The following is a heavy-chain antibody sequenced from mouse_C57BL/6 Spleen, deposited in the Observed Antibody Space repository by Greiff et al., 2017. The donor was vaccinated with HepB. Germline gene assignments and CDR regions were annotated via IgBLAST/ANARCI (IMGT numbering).Heavy chain of an antibody. J-gene: IGHJ4*01. CDR3: TTLVVAPYYAMDY. D-gene: IGHD1-1*01. CDR1: GFNIKDYY. Sequence: EVKLQESGAELVRPGASVKLSCTASGFNIKDYYMHWVKQRPEQGLEWIGRIDPEDGDTEYAPKFQGKATMTADTSSNTAYLQLSSLTSEDTAVYYCTTLVVAPYYAMDYWGQGTSVTVSS. V-gene: IGHV14-1*01. CDR2: IDPEDGDT.